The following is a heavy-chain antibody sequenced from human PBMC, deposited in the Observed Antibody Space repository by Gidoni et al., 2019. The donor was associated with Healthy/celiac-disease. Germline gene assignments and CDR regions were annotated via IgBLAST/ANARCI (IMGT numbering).Heavy chain of an antibody. CDR3: ARRVGYCSGGSCYSAINWFDP. J-gene: IGHJ5*02. Sequence: QLQLQESGPGLVKPSETLSLTCTVSGGSISSSSYYWGWIRQPPGKGLEWIGSIYYSGSTYYNPSLKSRVTISVDTSKNQFSLKLSSVTAADTAVYYCARRVGYCSGGSCYSAINWFDPWGQGTLVTVSS. CDR2: IYYSGST. D-gene: IGHD2-15*01. CDR1: GGSISSSSYY. V-gene: IGHV4-39*01.